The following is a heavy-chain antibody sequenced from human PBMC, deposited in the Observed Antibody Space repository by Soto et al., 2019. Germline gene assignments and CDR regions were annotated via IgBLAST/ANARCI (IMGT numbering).Heavy chain of an antibody. V-gene: IGHV3-21*01. Sequence: EVQLVESGGGLVKPGGSLRLSCAASGFTFSSYSMNWVRQAPGKGLEWVSSISSSSSYIYYADSVKGRFTISRDNAKNSLYLQMNSLRAEDTAVYYCARPRRYCTGGSCYPYGMDVWGQGTTVTGSS. CDR3: ARPRRYCTGGSCYPYGMDV. J-gene: IGHJ6*02. D-gene: IGHD2-15*01. CDR2: ISSSSSYI. CDR1: GFTFSSYS.